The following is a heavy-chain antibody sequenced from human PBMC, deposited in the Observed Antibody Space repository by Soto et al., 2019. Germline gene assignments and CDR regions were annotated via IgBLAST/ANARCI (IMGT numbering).Heavy chain of an antibody. CDR3: ARDRTVLLWFGEPTNWFDP. D-gene: IGHD3-10*01. Sequence: QVQLVQSGAEVKKPGASVKVSCKASGYTFTSYAMHWVRQAPGQRLEWMGWINAGNGNTKYSQKFQGRVTITRDTSASTAYMELISLRSEDTAVYYCARDRTVLLWFGEPTNWFDPWGQGTLVTVSS. CDR2: INAGNGNT. V-gene: IGHV1-3*01. CDR1: GYTFTSYA. J-gene: IGHJ5*02.